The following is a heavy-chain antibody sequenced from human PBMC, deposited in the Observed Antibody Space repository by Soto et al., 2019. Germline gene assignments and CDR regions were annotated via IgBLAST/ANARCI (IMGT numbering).Heavy chain of an antibody. D-gene: IGHD6-19*01. CDR1: GGSISSSSYY. J-gene: IGHJ3*02. CDR3: ARDDTAVAGTGAFDI. Sequence: SETLSLTCTVSGGSISSSSYYWGWIRQPPGKGLEWIGSIYYSGSTYYNPSLKSRVTISVDTSKNQFSLKLSSVTATDTAVYYCARDDTAVAGTGAFDIWGQGTMVTVSS. V-gene: IGHV4-39*02. CDR2: IYYSGST.